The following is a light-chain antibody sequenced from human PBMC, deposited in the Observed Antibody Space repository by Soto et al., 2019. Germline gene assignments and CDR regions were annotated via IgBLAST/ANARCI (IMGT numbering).Light chain of an antibody. J-gene: IGLJ3*02. CDR3: CEYAGSSTWG. Sequence: QSALTQPAAVSGSPGQSLTISCTGTSSDVGSYNLVSWYQQHPGKAPKLIIYEGSKRPSGVSNRFSGSKSGNTASLTIYGLQAEDEADYYCCEYAGSSTWGFGGGTKVTVL. CDR2: EGS. CDR1: SSDVGSYNL. V-gene: IGLV2-23*01.